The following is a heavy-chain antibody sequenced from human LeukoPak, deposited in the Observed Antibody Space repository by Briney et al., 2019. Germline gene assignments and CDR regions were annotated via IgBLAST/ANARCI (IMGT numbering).Heavy chain of an antibody. D-gene: IGHD5-18*01. CDR3: AKDLPWIQLHDY. J-gene: IGHJ4*02. CDR1: GFTFSRYA. V-gene: IGHV3-23*01. Sequence: GGSLRLSCAESGFTFSRYAMRWVREAPGKGVEWGSDISGRGGSTYYADSVKGRFTIARENSKNTLYLQMNSLRAEDTAVYYCAKDLPWIQLHDYWGQGTLVTVSS. CDR2: ISGRGGST.